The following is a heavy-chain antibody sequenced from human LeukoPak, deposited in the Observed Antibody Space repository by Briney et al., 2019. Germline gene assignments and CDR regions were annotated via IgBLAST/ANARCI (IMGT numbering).Heavy chain of an antibody. CDR1: GYTFTGYY. V-gene: IGHV1-2*02. CDR2: INPNSGGT. J-gene: IGHJ4*02. D-gene: IGHD2-15*01. Sequence: ASVKVSCKASGYTFTGYYIHWVRQAPGQGPEWMGWINPNSGGTNYAQKFQGRVTMTEDTSTDTAYMELSSLRSEDTAVYYCATKDSLLGYCSGGSCSAPFDYWGQGTLVTVSS. CDR3: ATKDSLLGYCSGGSCSAPFDY.